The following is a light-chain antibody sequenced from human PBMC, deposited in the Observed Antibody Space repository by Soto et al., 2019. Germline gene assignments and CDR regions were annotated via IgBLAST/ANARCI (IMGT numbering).Light chain of an antibody. CDR1: SYNIGNNY. J-gene: IGLJ2*01. CDR3: GTWDNSLSAGV. V-gene: IGLV1-51*01. Sequence: QSALTQPPSVSAAPGQKVTISCSGSSYNIGNNYVSWYQQLPGTAPKLLIYDNNKRPSGIPDRFSGSKSGTSATLGITGLQTGDEADYYCGTWDNSLSAGVFGGGTQLTVL. CDR2: DNN.